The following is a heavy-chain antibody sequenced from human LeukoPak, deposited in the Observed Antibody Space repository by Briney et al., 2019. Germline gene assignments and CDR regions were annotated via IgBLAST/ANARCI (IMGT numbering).Heavy chain of an antibody. CDR1: GFTVSRNY. CDR3: ARDPDIAVGQ. V-gene: IGHV3-66*02. D-gene: IGHD6-19*01. J-gene: IGHJ4*02. CDR2: IYSGGNT. Sequence: GGSLRLSCADSGFTVSRNYMSWVRQAPGKGLEWVSVIYSGGNTYYTDSVKGRFTISRDNSKNTVYLQMNSLRAEDTAVYYCARDPDIAVGQWGRGTLVTVSS.